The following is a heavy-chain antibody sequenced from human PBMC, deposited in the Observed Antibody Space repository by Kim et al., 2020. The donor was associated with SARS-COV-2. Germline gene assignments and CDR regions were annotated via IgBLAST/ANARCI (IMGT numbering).Heavy chain of an antibody. V-gene: IGHV3-30*02. Sequence: DSVKGRFTIARDNPKNTLYLQMNSLRAEDAAGYYCAKDGTMIVVVSPPVNWGQGTLVTVSS. D-gene: IGHD3-22*01. CDR3: AKDGTMIVVVSPPVN. J-gene: IGHJ4*02.